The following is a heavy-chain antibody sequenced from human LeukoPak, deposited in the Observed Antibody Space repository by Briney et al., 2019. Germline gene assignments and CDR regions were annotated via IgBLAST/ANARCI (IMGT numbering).Heavy chain of an antibody. CDR3: ARPATTVTEDAFDI. J-gene: IGHJ3*02. Sequence: SETLSLTCTVSGGSISSYYWSWIRQPPGKGLEWIGYIYYSGSTHYNPSLKSRVTISVDTSKNQFSLKLSSVTAADTAVYYCARPATTVTEDAFDIWGQGTMVTVSS. CDR2: IYYSGST. D-gene: IGHD4-17*01. V-gene: IGHV4-59*08. CDR1: GGSISSYY.